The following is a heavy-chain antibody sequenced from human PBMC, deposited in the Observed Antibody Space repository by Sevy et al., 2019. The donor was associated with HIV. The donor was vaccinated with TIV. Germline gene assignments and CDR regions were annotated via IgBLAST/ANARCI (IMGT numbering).Heavy chain of an antibody. CDR2: ISGSGGST. CDR3: AKGRVLSRLGEDQFYFDY. J-gene: IGHJ4*02. Sequence: GESLKISGAASGFTFSSYAMSWVRQAPGKGLEWVSAISGSGGSTYYADSVKGRFTISRDNSKNTLFLQMDSLRVEDTAGYNCAKGRVLSRLGEDQFYFDYWGQGTLVTVSS. V-gene: IGHV3-23*01. CDR1: GFTFSSYA. D-gene: IGHD3-16*01.